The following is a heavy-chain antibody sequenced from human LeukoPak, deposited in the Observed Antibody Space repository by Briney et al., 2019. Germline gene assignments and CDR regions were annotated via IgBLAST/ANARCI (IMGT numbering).Heavy chain of an antibody. V-gene: IGHV1-18*01. CDR3: ARVECSSTTCYDDY. Sequence: ASVKVSSKTSGYTFRSYAISWVRQAPGQGLERMGWINVYNGYTNYARNFQGRVTMTTDTSTSTAYVEVRSLRSDDTAVYYCARVECSSTTCYDDYWGQGTLVIVSS. J-gene: IGHJ4*02. CDR1: GYTFRSYA. D-gene: IGHD2-2*01. CDR2: INVYNGYT.